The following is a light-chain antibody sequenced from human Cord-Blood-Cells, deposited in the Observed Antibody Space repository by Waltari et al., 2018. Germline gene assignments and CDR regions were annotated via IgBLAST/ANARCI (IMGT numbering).Light chain of an antibody. CDR1: QSISSY. CDR3: QQSYSTLTWT. Sequence: DIQMTQSPSSLSASVGDRDTITCRASQSISSYLNRYQQKPGKAPKLLIYAASSLQSGVPSRFSGSGSGTDFTLTISSLQPEDFATYYCQQSYSTLTWTFGQGTKVEIK. V-gene: IGKV1-39*01. CDR2: AAS. J-gene: IGKJ1*01.